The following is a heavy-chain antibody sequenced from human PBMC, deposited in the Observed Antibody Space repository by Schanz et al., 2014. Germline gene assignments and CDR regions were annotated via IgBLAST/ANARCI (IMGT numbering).Heavy chain of an antibody. J-gene: IGHJ6*02. D-gene: IGHD3-9*01. CDR3: AKVDRTRYYAMDV. CDR1: GYTFTSYY. CDR2: INPSGGST. Sequence: QGQLVQSGAEVKKPGASVKVSCKASGYTFTSYYMHWVRQAPGQGLEWMGIINPSGGSTNYAQKFQGRVTMTADKSTSTVYMEVSGLRSEDTAVYYCAKVDRTRYYAMDVWGQGTTVTVSS. V-gene: IGHV1-46*01.